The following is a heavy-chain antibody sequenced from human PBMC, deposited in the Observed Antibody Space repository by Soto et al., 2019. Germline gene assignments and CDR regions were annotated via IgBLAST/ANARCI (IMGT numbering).Heavy chain of an antibody. J-gene: IGHJ4*02. CDR1: GFTVSSSY. CDR2: ILTGGGT. V-gene: IGHV3-53*01. CDR3: ARGYWRLGESYYFDS. D-gene: IGHD3-16*01. Sequence: GGSLRLSFATSGFTVSSSYMSWVRQAPGMGLEWVSVILTGGGTHYADSVKGRCPDSRENAQNTGYLQMNNLRGEDTGTYYCARGYWRLGESYYFDSWGQGTLVTVS.